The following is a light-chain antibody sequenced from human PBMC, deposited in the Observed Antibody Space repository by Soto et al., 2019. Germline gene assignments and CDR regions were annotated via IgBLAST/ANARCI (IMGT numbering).Light chain of an antibody. CDR2: DAS. V-gene: IGKV1-5*01. Sequence: DIQMTKSPSPLSASVGARVTITCPASQNMSNWLAWYQQRPGRAPNLLIPDASTWESGVPSRVSGGGSVTEFTLTIGRLQPDDFEAYYCEQYYTLYTFGQGTKLEIK. CDR1: QNMSNW. CDR3: EQYYTLYT. J-gene: IGKJ2*01.